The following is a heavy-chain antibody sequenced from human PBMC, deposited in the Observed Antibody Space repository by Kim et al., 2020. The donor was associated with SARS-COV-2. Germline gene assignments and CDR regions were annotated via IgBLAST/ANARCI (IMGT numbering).Heavy chain of an antibody. J-gene: IGHJ6*01. Sequence: SQTLSLTCFVSGDSVSSTSRYWAWIRQPPGKDLEWIGSVYYSGRIYYNPSLVSRVTISTDTSNNQLSLVLRSVTASDTAMYYCASQKACTTSACVFYGMD. CDR2: VYYSGRI. D-gene: IGHD1-26*01. CDR3: ASQKACTTSACVFYGMD. V-gene: IGHV4-39*01. CDR1: GDSVSSTSRY.